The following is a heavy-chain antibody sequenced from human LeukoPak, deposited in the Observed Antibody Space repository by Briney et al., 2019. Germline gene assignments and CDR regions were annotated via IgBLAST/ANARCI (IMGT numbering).Heavy chain of an antibody. CDR2: IYYSGST. V-gene: IGHV4-38-2*02. Sequence: SETLSLTCTVSGYSISSNYYWGWIRQPPGKGLEWIGSIYYSGSTYYNPSLKSRVTISVDTSKNQFSLKLSSVTAADTAVYYCARLAYYYGSGSLDVWGKGTTVTVSS. CDR1: GYSISSNYY. J-gene: IGHJ6*04. D-gene: IGHD3-10*01. CDR3: ARLAYYYGSGSLDV.